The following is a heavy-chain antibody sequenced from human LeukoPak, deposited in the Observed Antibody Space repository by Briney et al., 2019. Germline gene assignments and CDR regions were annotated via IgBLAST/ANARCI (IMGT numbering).Heavy chain of an antibody. D-gene: IGHD3-22*01. J-gene: IGHJ3*02. CDR2: IYSDGST. V-gene: IGHV3-53*01. CDR3: ARGLHSSDAFDI. CDR1: GFTVSSNY. Sequence: GGSLRLSCAASGFTVSSNYMSWVRQAPGKGLEWVSEIYSDGSTYYAASVKGRFSISRHNSKNTVYLQMNSLRAEDTAMYYCARGLHSSDAFDIWGQGTMVTVSS.